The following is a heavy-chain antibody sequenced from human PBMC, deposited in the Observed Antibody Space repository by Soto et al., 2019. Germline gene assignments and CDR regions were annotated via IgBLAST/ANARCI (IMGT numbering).Heavy chain of an antibody. CDR3: ASAYYYGSGSYYNGPRYYYYMDV. CDR2: IYYSGST. CDR1: GGSISSYD. Sequence: PSETLSLTCTVSGGSISSYDWSWIRQPPGKGLEWIGYIYYSGSTNYNPSLKSRVTISVDTSKNQFSLKLSSVTAADTAVYYCASAYYYGSGSYYNGPRYYYYMDVWGKGTTVTVSS. D-gene: IGHD3-10*01. V-gene: IGHV4-59*01. J-gene: IGHJ6*03.